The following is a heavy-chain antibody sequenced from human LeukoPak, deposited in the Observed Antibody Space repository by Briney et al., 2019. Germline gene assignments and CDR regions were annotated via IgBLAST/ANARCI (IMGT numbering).Heavy chain of an antibody. J-gene: IGHJ4*02. Sequence: KPSETLSLTCTVTGYSISSGYYWGWIRQPPGKGLEWIGSIYHSGSTYYNPSLKSRVTISVDTSKNQFSLKLSSVTAADTAVYYCARSYSGSSKIDYWGQGTLVTVSS. V-gene: IGHV4-38-2*02. CDR2: IYHSGST. CDR1: GYSISSGYY. CDR3: ARSYSGSSKIDY. D-gene: IGHD1-26*01.